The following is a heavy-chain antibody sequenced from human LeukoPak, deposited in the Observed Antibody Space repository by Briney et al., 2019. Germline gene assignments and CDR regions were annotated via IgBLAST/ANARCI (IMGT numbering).Heavy chain of an antibody. Sequence: SETLSLTCSVSDGSINSYYWNWIRRPPGKGLEWIGYIYYNGNTNYSPSLKSRATMSVDTSKNLFSLKVSSVTAADTAVYYCARLYDSSGYSPNDAFDIWGQGTMVTVSS. CDR3: ARLYDSSGYSPNDAFDI. CDR2: IYYNGNT. J-gene: IGHJ3*02. CDR1: DGSINSYY. D-gene: IGHD3-22*01. V-gene: IGHV4-59*01.